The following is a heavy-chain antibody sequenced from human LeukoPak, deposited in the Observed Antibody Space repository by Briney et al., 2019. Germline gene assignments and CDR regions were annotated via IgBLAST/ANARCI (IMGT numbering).Heavy chain of an antibody. CDR3: ARHVRDYELP. CDR2: IYTSGST. Sequence: PSETLSLTCTVSGDSISSYYWSWIRQPPGKGLEWIGYIYTSGSTGSNPSLKSRATLSVDTSKNQFSLQLTSVTAADTAVYYCARHVRDYELPWGQGTLVTVSS. J-gene: IGHJ4*02. CDR1: GDSISSYY. V-gene: IGHV4-4*09. D-gene: IGHD4-17*01.